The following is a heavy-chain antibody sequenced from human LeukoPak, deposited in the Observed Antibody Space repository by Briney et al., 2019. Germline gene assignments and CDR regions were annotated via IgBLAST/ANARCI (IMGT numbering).Heavy chain of an antibody. D-gene: IGHD6-13*01. V-gene: IGHV3-7*03. CDR2: MNQDGSEA. J-gene: IGHJ4*02. CDR3: ARGYSSSSTEFDY. Sequence: GGSLRLSCAASGFTFSSYWMGWVRQAPGMGLDWVASMNQDGSEAYYVDSVKGRFTISRDNAKSSVYLQVSSLRADDTAVYYCARGYSSSSTEFDYWGQGTLVTVSS. CDR1: GFTFSSYW.